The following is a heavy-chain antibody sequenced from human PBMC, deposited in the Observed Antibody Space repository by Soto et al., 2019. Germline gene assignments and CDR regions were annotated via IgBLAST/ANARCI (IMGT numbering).Heavy chain of an antibody. Sequence: SETLSLTCTVSGGSISSSGYYWGWIRQPPGKGLEWIGSIYYSGSTYYNQSLKSQVTISVDTSKNQFSLKLSSVTAADTAVYYCAREAAGTDYWGQGTLVTVSS. CDR2: IYYSGST. CDR3: AREAAGTDY. J-gene: IGHJ4*02. D-gene: IGHD6-13*01. CDR1: GGSISSSGYY. V-gene: IGHV4-39*02.